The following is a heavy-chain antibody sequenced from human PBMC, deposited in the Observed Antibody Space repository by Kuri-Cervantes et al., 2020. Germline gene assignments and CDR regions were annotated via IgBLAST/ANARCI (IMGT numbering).Heavy chain of an antibody. CDR2: ISGSGGST. CDR3: AKRVSTTATTWTGDY. J-gene: IGHJ4*02. D-gene: IGHD4-11*01. V-gene: IGHV3-23*01. CDR1: GFTFSSYA. Sequence: GESLKISCAASGFTFSSYAMSWVRQAPGKGLEWVSAISGSGGSTYYADSVKGRFTISRDNSKSTLYLQMNSLRAEDTAVYYCAKRVSTTATTWTGDYWGQGTLVTVSS.